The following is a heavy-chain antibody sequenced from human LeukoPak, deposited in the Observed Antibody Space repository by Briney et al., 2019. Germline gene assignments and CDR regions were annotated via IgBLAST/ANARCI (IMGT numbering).Heavy chain of an antibody. D-gene: IGHD3-22*01. V-gene: IGHV3-9*01. CDR3: AKASPVYYDSSGYSGSGFDY. Sequence: GRSLRLSCAASGFTFDDYAMHWVRQAPGKGLEWASGISWNSGSIGYADSVKGRFTISRDNAKNSLYLQMNSLRAEDTALYYCAKASPVYYDSSGYSGSGFDYWGQGTLVTVSS. CDR1: GFTFDDYA. CDR2: ISWNSGSI. J-gene: IGHJ4*02.